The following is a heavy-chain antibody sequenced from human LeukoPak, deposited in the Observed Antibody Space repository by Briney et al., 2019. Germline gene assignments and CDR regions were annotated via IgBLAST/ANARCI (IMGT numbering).Heavy chain of an antibody. CDR2: INHSGST. CDR3: ARGSPVAGNDY. J-gene: IGHJ4*02. Sequence: PSETLSLTCAVYGGSFSGYYWSWIRQPPGKGLEWIGEINHSGSTNYNPFLKSRVTISVDTSKNQFSLKLSSVTAADTAVYYCARGSPVAGNDYWGQGTLVTVSS. V-gene: IGHV4-34*01. D-gene: IGHD6-19*01. CDR1: GGSFSGYY.